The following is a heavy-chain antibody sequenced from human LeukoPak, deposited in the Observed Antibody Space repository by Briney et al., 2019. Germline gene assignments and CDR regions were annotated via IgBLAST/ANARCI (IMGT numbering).Heavy chain of an antibody. CDR1: GFTYGDYT. V-gene: IGHV3-49*04. CDR2: IGNNAYGGTT. J-gene: IGHJ6*03. Sequence: GGSLRLSCIASGFTYGDYTMSWVRQAPGKGLEWVGFIGNNAYGGTTEYAASVRGRFTISRDDSKSIAYLQMHSLKTEDTAVYYCARGPFYYYYYMDVWGKGTTVTISS. CDR3: ARGPFYYYYYMDV.